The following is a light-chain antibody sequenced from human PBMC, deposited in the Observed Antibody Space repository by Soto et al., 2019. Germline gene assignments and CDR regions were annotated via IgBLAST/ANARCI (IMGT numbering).Light chain of an antibody. V-gene: IGLV2-14*01. CDR1: SSDVGGYNY. J-gene: IGLJ2*01. CDR2: EVA. Sequence: QSVLTQPASVSGSPGQSITISCTGTSSDVGGYNYVSWYQQHPGKAPKLMIYEVANRPSAVSNRFSGSKSGNTASLTISGLQAEDEADYYCSSYTSSSTYVVIGGGTKLTVL. CDR3: SSYTSSSTYVV.